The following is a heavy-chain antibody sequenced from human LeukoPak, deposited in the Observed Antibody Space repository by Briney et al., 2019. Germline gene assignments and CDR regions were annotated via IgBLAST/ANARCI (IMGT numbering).Heavy chain of an antibody. J-gene: IGHJ4*02. CDR2: ISSSGSTI. V-gene: IGHV3-48*01. CDR3: ARSARLMKGVVEVTALDD. D-gene: IGHD3-3*01. Sequence: GGSLRLSCAASGFMFSSHNMNWVRQAPGKGLEWVSYISSSGSTIYYEDSVEGRFTISRDNAKKSLYLQMNSLRAEDTAVYYCARSARLMKGVVEVTALDDWGQGTLVTVSS. CDR1: GFMFSSHN.